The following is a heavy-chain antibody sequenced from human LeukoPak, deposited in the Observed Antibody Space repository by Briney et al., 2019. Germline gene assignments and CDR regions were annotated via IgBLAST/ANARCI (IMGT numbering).Heavy chain of an antibody. J-gene: IGHJ6*03. CDR1: GGSISSSSYY. Sequence: SGTLSLTCTVSGGSISSSSYYWGWIRQPPGKGLEWIGSIYYSGSTYYNPSLKSRVTISVDTSKNQFSLKLSSVTAADTAVYYCARGGDAAASYYYYYYMDVWGKGTTVTISS. V-gene: IGHV4-39*07. CDR2: IYYSGST. CDR3: ARGGDAAASYYYYYYMDV. D-gene: IGHD6-13*01.